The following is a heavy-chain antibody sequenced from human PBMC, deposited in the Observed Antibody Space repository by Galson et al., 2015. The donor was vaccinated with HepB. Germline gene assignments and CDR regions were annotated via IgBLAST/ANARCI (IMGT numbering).Heavy chain of an antibody. CDR3: AKDNESRGFDH. J-gene: IGHJ4*02. V-gene: IGHV3-23*01. Sequence: LRLSYAASGFTFSIYGMTWVRQAPGKGLEWISTINDNGLKTYYADSVKGRFTISRDNSKSALFLQIDSLRVEDTAVYYCAKDNESRGFDHWGQGTLVTVSS. CDR2: INDNGLKT. D-gene: IGHD2-8*01. CDR1: GFTFSIYG.